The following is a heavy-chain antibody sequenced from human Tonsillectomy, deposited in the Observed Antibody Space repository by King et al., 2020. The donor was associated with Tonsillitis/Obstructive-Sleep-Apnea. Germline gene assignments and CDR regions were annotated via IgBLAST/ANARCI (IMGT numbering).Heavy chain of an antibody. Sequence: QLVQSGAEVKKPGSSVKVSCKASGGTFSSYAISWVRQAPGQGLEWMGGIIPILGIANYAQKFQGRVTITADKSTSTAYMELSSLSSEDTAVYYCARVRCSSTSCYSPNWFDPWGQGTLVTVSS. CDR2: IIPILGIA. V-gene: IGHV1-69*10. D-gene: IGHD2-2*01. CDR1: GGTFSSYA. J-gene: IGHJ5*02. CDR3: ARVRCSSTSCYSPNWFDP.